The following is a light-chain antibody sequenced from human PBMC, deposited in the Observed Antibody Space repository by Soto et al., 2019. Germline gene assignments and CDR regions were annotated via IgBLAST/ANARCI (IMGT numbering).Light chain of an antibody. CDR3: QQYHTTPNT. CDR1: QDLLFTSNNKNS. J-gene: IGKJ2*01. Sequence: DVVMTQSPAPLAVSLGERAAINCKSSQDLLFTSNNKNSLAWYQQKPGQPPKLLIYWASTRESGAPDRFSGSGSGRDFTLTISSLQAEDEAVYYCQQYHTTPNTFGQGTKLEIK. CDR2: WAS. V-gene: IGKV4-1*01.